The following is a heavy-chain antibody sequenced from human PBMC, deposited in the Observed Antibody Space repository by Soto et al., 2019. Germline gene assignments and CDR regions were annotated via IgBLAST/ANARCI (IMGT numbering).Heavy chain of an antibody. CDR1: GGYVSSGSYY. CDR2: IYYSGST. V-gene: IGHV4-61*01. CDR3: ARAHLTGDDAFDI. J-gene: IGHJ3*02. D-gene: IGHD7-27*01. Sequence: SETLSLTCTVSGGYVSSGSYYWSWIRQPPGKGLEWIGYIYYSGSTNYNPSLKSRVTISVDTSKNQFSLKLSSVTAADTAVYYCARAHLTGDDAFDIWGQGTMVTVSS.